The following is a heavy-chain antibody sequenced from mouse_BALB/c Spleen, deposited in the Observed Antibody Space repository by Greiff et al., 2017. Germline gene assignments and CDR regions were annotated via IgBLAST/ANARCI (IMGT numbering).Heavy chain of an antibody. D-gene: IGHD1-2*01. CDR3: ARDISTTAPHYFDY. CDR1: GFTFTDYY. J-gene: IGHJ2*01. Sequence: EVQGVESGGGLVQPGGSLRLSCATSGFTFTDYYMSWVRQPPGKALEWLGFIRNKANSYTTEYSASVKGRFTISRDNSQSILYLQMNTLRAEDSATYYCARDISTTAPHYFDYWGQGTTLTVSS. V-gene: IGHV7-3*02. CDR2: IRNKANSYTT.